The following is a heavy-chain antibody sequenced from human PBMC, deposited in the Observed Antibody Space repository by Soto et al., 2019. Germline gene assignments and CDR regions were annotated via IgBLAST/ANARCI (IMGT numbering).Heavy chain of an antibody. Sequence: SETLSLTCAVYGGSFSGYYWSWIRQPPGKGLEWIGEINHSGSTNYNPSLKSRVTISVDTSKNQFSLKLSSVTAADTAVYYCARGGGERWLRFSYFDYWGQGPLVTVSS. CDR1: GGSFSGYY. CDR2: INHSGST. V-gene: IGHV4-34*01. CDR3: ARGGGERWLRFSYFDY. J-gene: IGHJ4*02. D-gene: IGHD5-12*01.